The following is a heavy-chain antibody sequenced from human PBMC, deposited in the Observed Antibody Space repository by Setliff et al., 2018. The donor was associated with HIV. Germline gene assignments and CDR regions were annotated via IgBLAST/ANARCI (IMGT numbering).Heavy chain of an antibody. CDR3: AGAPFRIMSAHYRTLDY. Sequence: AASVKVSCKASGGTFTNYIYSWVRQAPGQGLEWMGGIIPISDMTHYAQHFQGRVTITADTATSTAYMELTSLGSDDTAIYFCAGAPFRIMSAHYRTLDYWGQGTLVTVSS. J-gene: IGHJ4*02. CDR2: IIPISDMT. CDR1: GGTFTNYI. V-gene: IGHV1-69*10. D-gene: IGHD3-9*01.